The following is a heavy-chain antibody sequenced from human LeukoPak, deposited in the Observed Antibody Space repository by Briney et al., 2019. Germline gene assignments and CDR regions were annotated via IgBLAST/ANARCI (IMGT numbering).Heavy chain of an antibody. D-gene: IGHD1-26*01. CDR1: GYTFTGYY. CDR2: ISAYHGNT. Sequence: ASVKVSCKASGYTFTGYYMHRVRQAPGQGLEWMGWISAYHGNTNYAQKLQGRVTMTTDTSTSTAYMELRSLRSDDTAVYYCASGSISGSYYWFDYWGQGTLVTVSS. V-gene: IGHV1-18*04. J-gene: IGHJ4*02. CDR3: ASGSISGSYYWFDY.